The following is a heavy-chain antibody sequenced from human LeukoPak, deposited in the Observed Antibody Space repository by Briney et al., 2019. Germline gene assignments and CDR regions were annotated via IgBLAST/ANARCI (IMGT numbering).Heavy chain of an antibody. D-gene: IGHD1-26*01. CDR2: ISWNSGSI. CDR3: AKDKESYQAGALDY. V-gene: IGHV3-9*01. J-gene: IGHJ4*02. CDR1: GFTFDDYA. Sequence: PGRSLRLSCAASGFTFDDYAMHWVRQAPGKGLEWVSGISWNSGSIGYADSVKGRFTISRDNAKNSLYLQMNSLRAEDTALYYCAKDKESYQAGALDYWGQGTLVTVSS.